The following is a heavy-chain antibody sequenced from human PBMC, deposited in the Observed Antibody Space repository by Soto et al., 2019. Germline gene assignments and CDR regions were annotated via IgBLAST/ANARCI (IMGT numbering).Heavy chain of an antibody. Sequence: TLSLTCNVSGDSMTSPPYYWGWIRQPPGKGLERIGTVYYSGATYYNPSLRGRLTVSADTSKNYFSLRPTSVTAADTAVYYCARHDDWFDPWGQGILVTVSS. V-gene: IGHV4-39*01. CDR1: GDSMTSPPYY. J-gene: IGHJ5*02. CDR2: VYYSGAT. CDR3: ARHDDWFDP.